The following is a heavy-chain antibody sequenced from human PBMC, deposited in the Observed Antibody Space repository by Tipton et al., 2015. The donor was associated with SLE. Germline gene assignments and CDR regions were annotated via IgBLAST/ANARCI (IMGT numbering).Heavy chain of an antibody. D-gene: IGHD1-26*01. Sequence: TLSLTCSVSGGSINNYYWSWIRQPPGKGLEWIGSIYHRGNTYYNPSLRSRVTLSVDTTNNYFSLTLTSVTAADTALYYCARENSGSLDENYYYYMDVWGKGTTVTVSS. CDR3: ARENSGSLDENYYYYMDV. CDR1: GGSINNYY. V-gene: IGHV4-38-2*02. CDR2: IYHRGNT. J-gene: IGHJ6*03.